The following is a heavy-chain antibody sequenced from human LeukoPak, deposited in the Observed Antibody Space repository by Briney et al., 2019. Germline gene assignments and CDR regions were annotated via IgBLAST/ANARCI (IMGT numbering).Heavy chain of an antibody. CDR2: IWPGGTRS. D-gene: IGHD1-14*01. J-gene: IGHJ4*02. CDR1: GFAFRIYG. V-gene: IGHV3-33*01. CDR3: VRDRNNNYFDY. Sequence: PGGSLRLSCTASGFAFRIYGMRWVRQEPGKGLEWVAFIWPGGTRSFYADSVKGRFTISRDDSNNTVYLHMSSLKAEDTALYYCVRDRNNNYFDYWGQGTLLTVSS.